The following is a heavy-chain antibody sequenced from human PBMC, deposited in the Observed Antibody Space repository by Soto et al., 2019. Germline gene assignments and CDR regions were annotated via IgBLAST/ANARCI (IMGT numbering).Heavy chain of an antibody. J-gene: IGHJ4*02. CDR1: GGSISSYY. CDR2: IFYFGST. D-gene: IGHD4-17*01. Sequence: SETLSLTCTVSGGSISSYYWSWIRQTPGKGLEWIGYIFYFGSTNYNPSLKSRVTISVDTSKNQFSLKLSSVTAADTAVYYCATLHSYGADYWGQGTLVTVSS. CDR3: ATLHSYGADY. V-gene: IGHV4-59*08.